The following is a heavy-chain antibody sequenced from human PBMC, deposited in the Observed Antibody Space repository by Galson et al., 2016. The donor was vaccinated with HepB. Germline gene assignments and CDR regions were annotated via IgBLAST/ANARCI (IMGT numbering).Heavy chain of an antibody. CDR2: IDWGDDK. D-gene: IGHD1-1*01. CDR1: GFSLNTNTMC. Sequence: PALVKPTQTLTLTCTFSGFSLNTNTMCVSWIRQPPGKAPEWLALIDWGDDKYYNTSLKTRLTISKNTAKNQVGLRMTSMDPVDTATYYCARTIASYNLYYMDGWGRGHTVTVSS. V-gene: IGHV2-70*01. J-gene: IGHJ6*03. CDR3: ARTIASYNLYYMDG.